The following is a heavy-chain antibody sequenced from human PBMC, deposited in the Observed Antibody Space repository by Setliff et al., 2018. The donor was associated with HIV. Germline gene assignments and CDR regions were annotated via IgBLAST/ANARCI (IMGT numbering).Heavy chain of an antibody. CDR3: ARDSYYYDSSGYNVRDAFDI. CDR2: INHSGST. Sequence: SETLSLTCTVSGYSISSGYYWGFIRQPPGKGLEWIGEINHSGSTNYNPSLKSRVTISVDTSKNQFSLKLSSVTAADTAVYYCARDSYYYDSSGYNVRDAFDIWGQGTMVTVSS. V-gene: IGHV4-38-2*02. J-gene: IGHJ3*02. D-gene: IGHD3-22*01. CDR1: GYSISSGYY.